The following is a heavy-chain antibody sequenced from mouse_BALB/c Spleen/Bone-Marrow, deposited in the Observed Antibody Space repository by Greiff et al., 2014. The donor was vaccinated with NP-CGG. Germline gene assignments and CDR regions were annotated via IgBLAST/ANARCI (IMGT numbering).Heavy chain of an antibody. CDR3: APYYYGSSYGFYWYFDV. V-gene: IGHV1S81*02. D-gene: IGHD1-1*01. CDR1: GYTFTSYC. CDR2: INPSNGRT. Sequence: QVHVKQSGAELVKPGASVKLSCKASGYTFTSYCMHWVKQRPGQGLEWIGEINPSNGRTNYNEKFKSKATLTVDKSSSTAYMQLSSLTSEDSAVYYCAPYYYGSSYGFYWYFDVWGAGTTVTVSS. J-gene: IGHJ1*01.